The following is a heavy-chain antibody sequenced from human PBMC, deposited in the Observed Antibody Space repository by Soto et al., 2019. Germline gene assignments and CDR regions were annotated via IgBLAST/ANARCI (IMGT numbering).Heavy chain of an antibody. J-gene: IGHJ6*02. D-gene: IGHD4-17*01. CDR2: INPNTGAT. V-gene: IGHV1-2*06. CDR3: ARESDFRDYRGFYFYAIDV. Sequence: QVQLVQSGSEVKSPGASVKVSCKASGYSLSDYHIHWVRQAPGQGLAWMGRINPNTGATDYAQNFQGSVTMTSDTSISTAYMELKGLRSDDTAVYYCARESDFRDYRGFYFYAIDVWGQGTTVTVS. CDR1: GYSLSDYH.